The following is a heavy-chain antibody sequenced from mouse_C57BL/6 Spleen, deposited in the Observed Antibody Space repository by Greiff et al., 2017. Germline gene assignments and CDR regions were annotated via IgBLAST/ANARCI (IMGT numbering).Heavy chain of an antibody. D-gene: IGHD4-1*02. V-gene: IGHV1-64*01. CDR1: GYTFTSYW. CDR3: ARRQLGDYFDY. CDR2: IHPNSGST. J-gene: IGHJ2*01. Sequence: QVQLQQPGAELVKPGASVKLSCKASGYTFTSYWMHWVKQRPGQGLEWIGMIHPNSGSTNYNEKFKSKATLTVDKSSSTAYMQLSSLTSEDSAVYYCARRQLGDYFDYWGQGTTLTVSS.